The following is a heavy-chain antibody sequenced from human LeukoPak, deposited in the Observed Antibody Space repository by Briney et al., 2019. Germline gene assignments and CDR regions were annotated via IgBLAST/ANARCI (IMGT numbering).Heavy chain of an antibody. CDR2: NSGSGDST. CDR1: GFILSSYA. CDR3: TKRDSDNYYSGIDVFDI. D-gene: IGHD3-22*01. J-gene: IGHJ3*02. Sequence: GFLRLSFAAAGFILSSYAKRWGRQAPREGPGGGSRNSGSGDSTYYIDSVKGRFTISRDNSKNTLDLQMNSLRAEDTAVYYCTKRDSDNYYSGIDVFDIWGQGTMVTVSS. V-gene: IGHV3-23*01.